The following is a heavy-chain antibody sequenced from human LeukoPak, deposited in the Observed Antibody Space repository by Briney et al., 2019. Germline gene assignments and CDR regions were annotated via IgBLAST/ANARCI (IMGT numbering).Heavy chain of an antibody. J-gene: IGHJ4*02. CDR3: ARDQRRYYYGSGSYYLALDY. D-gene: IGHD3-10*01. CDR2: ISSNSSYT. V-gene: IGHV3-11*06. Sequence: PGGSLRLSCAASGFTFSDYYMSWIRQAPGKGLEWVSYISSNSSYTNYADSVKGRSTISRDNAKNSLYLQMNSLRAEDTAVYYCARDQRRYYYGSGSYYLALDYWGQGTLVTVSS. CDR1: GFTFSDYY.